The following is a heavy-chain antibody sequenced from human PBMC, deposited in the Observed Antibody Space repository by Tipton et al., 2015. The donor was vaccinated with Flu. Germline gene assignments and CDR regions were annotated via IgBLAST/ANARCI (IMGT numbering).Heavy chain of an antibody. CDR3: ARYTSSWDPPRD. J-gene: IGHJ1*01. D-gene: IGHD6-13*01. Sequence: LRLSCTASGGSISSSSYYWSWIRQPAGKGLEWIGRIYTSGSTNYNPSLKSRVTISLDTSKNQFSLKLSSVTAADTAVYYCARYTSSWDPPRDWGQGTLVTVSS. CDR2: IYTSGST. V-gene: IGHV4-61*02. CDR1: GGSISSSSYY.